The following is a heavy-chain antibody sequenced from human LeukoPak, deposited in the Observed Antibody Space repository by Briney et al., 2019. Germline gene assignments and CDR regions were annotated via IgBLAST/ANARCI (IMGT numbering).Heavy chain of an antibody. Sequence: GGSLRLSCAASGFSFSSYEMNWVRQAPGKGLEWVSYISSSGSTIYYADSVKGRFTISRDNSKNTLYLQMGSLRAEDMAVYYCARARYCSGGSCYYFDYWGQGTLVTVSS. D-gene: IGHD2-15*01. J-gene: IGHJ4*02. CDR3: ARARYCSGGSCYYFDY. V-gene: IGHV3-48*03. CDR2: ISSSGSTI. CDR1: GFSFSSYE.